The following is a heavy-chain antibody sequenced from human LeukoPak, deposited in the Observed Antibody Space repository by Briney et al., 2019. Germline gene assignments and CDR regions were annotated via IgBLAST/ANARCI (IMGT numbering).Heavy chain of an antibody. CDR3: ARVGYDILTGYLDY. CDR1: GYTFSGYY. D-gene: IGHD3-9*01. J-gene: IGHJ4*02. Sequence: ASVKVSCKASGYTFSGYYMHWVRQAPGQGLEWMGWINPNSGGTKYAQKFQGRVTMTRDTSISTAYMELSRLRSDDTAVYYCARVGYDILTGYLDYWGQGTLATVSS. V-gene: IGHV1-2*02. CDR2: INPNSGGT.